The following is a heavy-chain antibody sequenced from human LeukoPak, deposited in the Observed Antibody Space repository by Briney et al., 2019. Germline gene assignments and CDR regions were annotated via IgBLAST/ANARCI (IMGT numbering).Heavy chain of an antibody. D-gene: IGHD5-12*01. CDR2: ISSSSSTI. CDR3: ARDRGYEPFDY. Sequence: PGGSLRLSCAASGFTFSSYSMNWVRQAPGKGLEWVSYISSSSSTIYYADSVEGRFTISRDNAKNSLYLQMNSLRAEDTAVYYCARDRGYEPFDYWGQGTLVTVSS. J-gene: IGHJ4*02. CDR1: GFTFSSYS. V-gene: IGHV3-48*01.